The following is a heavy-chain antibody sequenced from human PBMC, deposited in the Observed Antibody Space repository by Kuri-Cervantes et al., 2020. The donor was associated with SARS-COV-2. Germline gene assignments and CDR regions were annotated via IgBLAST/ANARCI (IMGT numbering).Heavy chain of an antibody. CDR3: TRAGYDNSGYYYSFDF. CDR1: GGSISSHY. V-gene: IGHV4-59*11. D-gene: IGHD3-22*01. Sequence: GSLRLSCTVSGGSISSHYWSWIRQPPGKGLEWIRYVYSSGSTNYSPSLKSRDTMSVDTSKNQFSLKLTSVTAADTAVYYCTRAGYDNSGYYYSFDFWGQGTLVTVSS. J-gene: IGHJ4*02. CDR2: VYSSGST.